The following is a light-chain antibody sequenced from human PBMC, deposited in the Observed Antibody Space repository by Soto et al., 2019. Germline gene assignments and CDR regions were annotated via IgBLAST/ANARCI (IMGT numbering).Light chain of an antibody. Sequence: ELLLTQSPATLSSFPADRVTLSCSTSQSISRTYLVWYQQKPGQAPRLLIYGASRRATGIPDRFSGSGSGTDFTLTISRLQPEDVAMFYCQHCGSSPLITFGRGTRLEIK. CDR2: GAS. CDR3: QHCGSSPLIT. V-gene: IGKV3-20*01. J-gene: IGKJ5*01. CDR1: QSISRTY.